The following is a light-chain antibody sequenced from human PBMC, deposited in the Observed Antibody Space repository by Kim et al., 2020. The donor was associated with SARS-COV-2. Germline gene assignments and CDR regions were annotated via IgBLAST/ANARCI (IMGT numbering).Light chain of an antibody. Sequence: DIQMTQSPSSLSAFVGDRVTITCRASQSVSSYLNWYQQKPGKAPKLLIYTASSLQSGVPSRFSGSGSGTDFTLTISNLQPEDFATYYCQQSYSALYTFGQGTKLEI. CDR2: TAS. CDR1: QSVSSY. J-gene: IGKJ2*01. V-gene: IGKV1-39*01. CDR3: QQSYSALYT.